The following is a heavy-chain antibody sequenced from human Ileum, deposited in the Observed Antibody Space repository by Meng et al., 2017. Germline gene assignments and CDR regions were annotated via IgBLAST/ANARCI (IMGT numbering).Heavy chain of an antibody. Sequence: VQWRARGKRRGKSLGASSLTSAVSGDASNSGDWCHWVRQPPGKGLEWIGEISQASWRPNYHPSLTRRVTISLDTSKIPFSLHLTSVTAADTAVYYCVRNEGYSLGDWGQGTLVTVSS. J-gene: IGHJ4*02. D-gene: IGHD2-21*01. CDR1: GDASNSGDW. V-gene: IGHV4-4*02. CDR2: ISQASWRP. CDR3: VRNEGYSLGD.